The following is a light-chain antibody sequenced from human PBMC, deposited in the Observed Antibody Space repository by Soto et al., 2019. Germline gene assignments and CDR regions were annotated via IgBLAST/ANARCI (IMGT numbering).Light chain of an antibody. CDR3: SSYTSSITLV. Sequence: QSALTQPASVSGSPGQSITISCTGTSSDVGGYNHVSWYQQHPAKAPKLMIYDVTHRPSGVSNRSAGSKSGNTASLTISGLHAEDEADYYSSSYTSSITLVFGGGTKVTVL. J-gene: IGLJ2*01. CDR2: DVT. V-gene: IGLV2-14*01. CDR1: SSDVGGYNH.